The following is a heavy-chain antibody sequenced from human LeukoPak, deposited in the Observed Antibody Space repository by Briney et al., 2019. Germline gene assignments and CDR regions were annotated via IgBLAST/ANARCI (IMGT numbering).Heavy chain of an antibody. CDR2: ISGSGGST. J-gene: IGHJ4*02. Sequence: PGGSLRLSCAASRFTFSSYAMSWVRQAPGKGLEWVSAISGSGGSTYYADSVKGRFTISRDNSKSTLYLQMSSLRAEDTAIYYCAKVANGGGDYWGQGTLVTVSS. CDR3: AKVANGGGDY. D-gene: IGHD2-8*01. V-gene: IGHV3-23*01. CDR1: RFTFSSYA.